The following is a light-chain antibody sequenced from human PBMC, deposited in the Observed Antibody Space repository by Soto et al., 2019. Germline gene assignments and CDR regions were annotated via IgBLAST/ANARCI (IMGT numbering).Light chain of an antibody. V-gene: IGLV2-23*02. J-gene: IGLJ3*02. CDR3: CSYATISTLV. Sequence: QSVLTQPASVSGSPGQSITISCTGTNNDVASYNLVSWYRHHPGKAPKLMIYAVSKRPSGVSNRFSGSKSGNTASLTISGLRAEDEAAYYCCSYATISTLVFGGGTKVTVL. CDR2: AVS. CDR1: NNDVASYNL.